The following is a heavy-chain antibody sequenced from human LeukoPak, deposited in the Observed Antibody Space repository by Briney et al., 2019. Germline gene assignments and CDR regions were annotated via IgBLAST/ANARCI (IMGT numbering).Heavy chain of an antibody. D-gene: IGHD1-1*01. CDR1: GGSISPYY. J-gene: IGHJ4*02. CDR2: ILYSGTTT. V-gene: IGHV4-59*01. Sequence: SETLSLTCTVSGGSISPYYWSWIRQTPGKGLEWIGYILYSGTTTNYNPSLKRRVTISVDTSKNQSSLKLSSVTAADTAVYYCARVGDWNDLVYWGQGTLVTVSS. CDR3: ARVGDWNDLVY.